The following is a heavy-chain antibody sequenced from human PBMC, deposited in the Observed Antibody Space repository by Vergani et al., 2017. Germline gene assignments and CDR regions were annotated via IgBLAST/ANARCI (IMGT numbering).Heavy chain of an antibody. CDR2: IYHSGST. Sequence: QVQLQESGPGLVKPSQTLSLTCTVSGGSISSGSYYWSWIRQPPGKGLEWIGYIYHSGSTYYNPSLKSRVTISVDRSKNQFSLKLSSVTAADTAVYYCARDRGYSYGLDYWGQGTLVTVSS. J-gene: IGHJ4*02. CDR1: GGSISSGSYY. D-gene: IGHD5-18*01. V-gene: IGHV4-30-2*01. CDR3: ARDRGYSYGLDY.